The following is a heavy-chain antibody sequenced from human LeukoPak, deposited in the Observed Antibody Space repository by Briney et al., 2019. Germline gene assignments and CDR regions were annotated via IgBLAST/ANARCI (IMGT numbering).Heavy chain of an antibody. Sequence: PGGSLRLSGAASGFTFSNYAMSWVRQAPGKGLEWVSAIIGRGVTTYYADSVKGRFTVSRDNSKSTLYLQMNTLRAEDTALYYCAKWGDYDVLTGYYVPDYWGQGTLVTVSS. CDR3: AKWGDYDVLTGYYVPDY. D-gene: IGHD3-9*01. CDR2: IIGRGVTT. V-gene: IGHV3-23*01. J-gene: IGHJ4*02. CDR1: GFTFSNYA.